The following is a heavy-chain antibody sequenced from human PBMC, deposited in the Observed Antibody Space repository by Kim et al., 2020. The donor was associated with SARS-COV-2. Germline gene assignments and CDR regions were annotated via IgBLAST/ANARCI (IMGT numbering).Heavy chain of an antibody. CDR3: ARYYDSSGYKFDP. Sequence: SETLSLTCTVSGGSISSYYWSWIRQPPGKGLEWIGYIYYSGSTNYNPSLKSRVTISVDTSKNQFSLKLSSVTAADTAVYYCARYYDSSGYKFDPWGQGT. V-gene: IGHV4-59*01. CDR1: GGSISSYY. D-gene: IGHD3-22*01. J-gene: IGHJ5*02. CDR2: IYYSGST.